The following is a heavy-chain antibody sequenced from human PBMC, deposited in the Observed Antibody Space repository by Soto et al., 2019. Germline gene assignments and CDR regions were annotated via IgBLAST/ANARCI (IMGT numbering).Heavy chain of an antibody. D-gene: IGHD3-10*01. V-gene: IGHV3-23*01. CDR1: GFAFSSSA. CDR2: ISDSGGST. Sequence: EVHLLESGGGLVQPGTSRRLSCIGAGFAFSSSAMSWVRQAPGKGPEWVSSISDSGGSTYYADSVKGRFTIYRHNSQNTLYLQMTSLRADDMALYYCTKGPSGVGSFDIWGPGTKVTVSS. CDR3: TKGPSGVGSFDI. J-gene: IGHJ3*02.